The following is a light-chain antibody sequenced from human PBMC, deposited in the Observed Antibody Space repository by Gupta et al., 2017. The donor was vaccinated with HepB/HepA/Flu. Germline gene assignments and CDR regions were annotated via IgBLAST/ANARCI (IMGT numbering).Light chain of an antibody. CDR3: CSYGTIYTDVV. CDR1: SSDVGAFTY. CDR2: DVT. V-gene: IGLV2-11*01. Sequence: SALPQPHSVSGSPGQSVALFCTDPSSDVGAFTYVSWYQHHPGKAPKLMIYDVTNRPSGVPDRFSGSKSGNTASLTISGLQAEDEADYYCCSYGTIYTDVVFGGGTKVTVL. J-gene: IGLJ2*01.